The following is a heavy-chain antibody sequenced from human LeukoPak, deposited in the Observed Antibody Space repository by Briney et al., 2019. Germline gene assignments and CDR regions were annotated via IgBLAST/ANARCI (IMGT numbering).Heavy chain of an antibody. D-gene: IGHD5-24*01. V-gene: IGHV1-2*02. CDR2: INPNSGGT. CDR1: GYTFTGYY. CDR3: ARERDGYNYFDY. Sequence: ASVKVSCKASGYTFTGYYMHWVRQAPGQGLEWMGWINPNSGGTNYAQKFQDRVTMTRDTSISTAYMELSRLRSDDTAVYYCARERDGYNYFDYWGQGTLVTVSS. J-gene: IGHJ4*02.